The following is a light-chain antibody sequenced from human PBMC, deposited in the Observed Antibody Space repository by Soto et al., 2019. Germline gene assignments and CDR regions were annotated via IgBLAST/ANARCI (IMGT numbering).Light chain of an antibody. J-gene: IGLJ3*02. CDR1: SGHSNYA. CDR2: INSDGSH. Sequence: QSVLTQSPSVSASLGASVKLTCTLSSGHSNYAIAWHQQQPEKGPRYLMKINSDGSHIKGDGIPDRFSGSSSGAERYLTISSLQSEDEADYYCQTWGTGFWVFGGGTKLTVL. CDR3: QTWGTGFWV. V-gene: IGLV4-69*01.